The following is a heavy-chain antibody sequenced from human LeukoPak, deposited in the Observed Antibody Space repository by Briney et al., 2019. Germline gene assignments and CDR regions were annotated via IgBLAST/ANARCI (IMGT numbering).Heavy chain of an antibody. CDR1: GLMFSNYG. CDR3: ARDEYDTSGYFPTYFDY. CDR2: IKQDGSDK. Sequence: GGSLRLSCAASGLMFSNYGMSWVRQAPGKGLEWVANIKQDGSDKYYVDSVKGRFTISRDNAKNSLYLQMNSLRAEDTAVYYCARDEYDTSGYFPTYFDYWGQGTLVTVSS. J-gene: IGHJ4*02. D-gene: IGHD3-22*01. V-gene: IGHV3-7*05.